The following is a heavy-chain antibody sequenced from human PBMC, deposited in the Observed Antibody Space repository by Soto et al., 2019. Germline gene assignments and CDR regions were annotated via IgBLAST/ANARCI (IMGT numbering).Heavy chain of an antibody. CDR3: ARRGDYFDY. CDR2: INHSGST. V-gene: IGHV4-34*01. J-gene: IGHJ4*02. Sequence: SETLSLTCAVYGGSFSGYYWSWIRQPPGKGLEWIGEINHSGSTNYNPSLKSRVTISVDTSKNQFSLKLSSVTAADTAVYHCARRGDYFDYWGQGTLVTVSS. D-gene: IGHD3-10*01. CDR1: GGSFSGYY.